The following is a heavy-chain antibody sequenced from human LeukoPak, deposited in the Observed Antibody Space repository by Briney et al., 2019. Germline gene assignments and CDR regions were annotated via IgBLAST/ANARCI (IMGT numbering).Heavy chain of an antibody. D-gene: IGHD6-13*01. CDR3: ARDQSVRLLQTSSTYFKHVFAI. CDR1: GYTFTNYG. CDR2: FSAYNGNT. V-gene: IGHV1-18*01. J-gene: IGHJ3*02. Sequence: ASVKVPCKTSGYTFTNYGISWVRQAPGLGLEWMGWFSAYNGNTNYAQKVQGRVTMTTDTSTSTAYMELRSLRFDDTAVYYCARDQSVRLLQTSSTYFKHVFAIWGQGSMVTVSS.